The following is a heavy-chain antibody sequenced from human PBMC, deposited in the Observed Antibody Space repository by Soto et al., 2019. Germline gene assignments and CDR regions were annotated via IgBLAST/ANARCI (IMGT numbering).Heavy chain of an antibody. Sequence: EVQLVESGGGLVQPGGSLRLSCAASGFTFSSYSMNWVRQAPGTWLEWVSYISSSSSTIYYADSVKGRFTISRDNAKNSLYLQMNSLRDEDTAVYYCARGPGSHISGLYREIDYWGQGTLVTVSS. J-gene: IGHJ4*02. CDR1: GFTFSSYS. CDR2: ISSSSSTI. CDR3: ARGPGSHISGLYREIDY. D-gene: IGHD6-19*01. V-gene: IGHV3-48*02.